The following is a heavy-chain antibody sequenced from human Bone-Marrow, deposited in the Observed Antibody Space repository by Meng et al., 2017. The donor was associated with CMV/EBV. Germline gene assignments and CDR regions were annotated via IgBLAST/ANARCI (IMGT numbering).Heavy chain of an antibody. CDR1: GTSISGATW. CDR2: INHSGST. Sequence: SETLSLTCTVSGTSISGATWWSWVRQPPGKGLEWIGEINHSGSTNYNPSLKSRVTISVDTSKNQFSLKLSSVTAADTAVYYCARGRGSYYGSGSYLSWGQGTLVTVSS. V-gene: IGHV4-4*02. D-gene: IGHD3-10*01. J-gene: IGHJ4*02. CDR3: ARGRGSYYGSGSYLS.